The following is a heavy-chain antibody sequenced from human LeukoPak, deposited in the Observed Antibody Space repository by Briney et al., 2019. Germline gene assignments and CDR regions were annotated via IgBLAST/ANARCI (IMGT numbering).Heavy chain of an antibody. CDR1: GFTFSSYS. D-gene: IGHD3-22*01. V-gene: IGHV3-21*01. CDR2: ISSSSSYI. Sequence: GGSLRLSCAASGFTFSSYSMNWVRQAPGKGLEWVSSISSSSSYISYADSVKGRFTISRDNAKNSLYLQMNSLRAEDTAVYYCARDFGTYYYDSSGYSWGQGTLVTVSS. CDR3: ARDFGTYYYDSSGYS. J-gene: IGHJ4*02.